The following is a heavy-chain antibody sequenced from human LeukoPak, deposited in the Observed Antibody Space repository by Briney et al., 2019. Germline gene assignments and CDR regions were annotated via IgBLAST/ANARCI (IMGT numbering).Heavy chain of an antibody. CDR3: ARQARDLGYCSSTSCYVGGSYSWFDP. Sequence: GESLKISCKGSGYTFTNYWIAWVRQMPGKGLEWMGIIYPGDSDTRYSPSFQGQVTISADKSISTAYLQWSSLKASDTAMYYCARQARDLGYCSSTSCYVGGSYSWFDPWGQGTLVTVSS. CDR1: GYTFTNYW. CDR2: IYPGDSDT. J-gene: IGHJ5*02. V-gene: IGHV5-51*01. D-gene: IGHD2-2*01.